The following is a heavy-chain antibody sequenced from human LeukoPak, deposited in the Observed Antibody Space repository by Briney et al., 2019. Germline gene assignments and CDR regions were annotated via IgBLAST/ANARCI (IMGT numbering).Heavy chain of an antibody. V-gene: IGHV3-9*01. CDR2: ISWNSGSI. D-gene: IGHD5-18*01. Sequence: GGSLRLSCAASGFTFDDYAMHWVRQAPGKGLEWVSGISWNSGSIGYADSVKGRFTISRDNSKNTLYLQMNSLKTEDTAVYYCTTVVGAQLWSKAVWGQGTLVTVSS. CDR1: GFTFDDYA. CDR3: TTVVGAQLWSKAV. J-gene: IGHJ4*02.